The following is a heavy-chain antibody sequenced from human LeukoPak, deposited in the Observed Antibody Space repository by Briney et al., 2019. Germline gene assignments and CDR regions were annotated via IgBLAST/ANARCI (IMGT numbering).Heavy chain of an antibody. D-gene: IGHD6-19*01. J-gene: IGHJ4*02. Sequence: SETLSLTCTVSGGSISSYYWSWIRQPPGKGLEWIGYIYYSGSSNRNPSLRSRVTISVDTSKNQFSLKLSSVTAADTAVYYCAGSSGWYGGRVYWGQGTLVTVSS. CDR3: AGSSGWYGGRVY. V-gene: IGHV4-59*01. CDR1: GGSISSYY. CDR2: IYYSGSS.